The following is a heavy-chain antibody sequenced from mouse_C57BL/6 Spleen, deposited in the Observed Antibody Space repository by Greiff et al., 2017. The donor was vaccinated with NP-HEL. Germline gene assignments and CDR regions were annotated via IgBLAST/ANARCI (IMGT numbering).Heavy chain of an antibody. D-gene: IGHD1-1*01. CDR3: AQEGSTGVLHWYLDV. Sequence: QVQLQQSGAELARPGASVKLSCKASGYTFTSYGISWVKQRTGQGLEWIGEIYPRSGNTYYNEKFKGKATLTADKSSSTAYMELRSLTSEDSAVYFCAQEGSTGVLHWYLDVWGTGTTVTVSS. CDR1: GYTFTSYG. J-gene: IGHJ1*03. V-gene: IGHV1-81*01. CDR2: IYPRSGNT.